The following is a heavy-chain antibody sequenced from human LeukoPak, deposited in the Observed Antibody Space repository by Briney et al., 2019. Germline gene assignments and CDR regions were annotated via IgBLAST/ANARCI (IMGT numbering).Heavy chain of an antibody. Sequence: GGSLRLSCAASGFSFSSYSMNWVRQAPGKGLEWVGHIKSKADGGTTDYTAPVKGRFIISRDDSKNTLYLQMNSLKTDDTAVYYCTKYDTSVNFDYWGQGTLVTVSP. CDR1: GFSFSSYS. CDR3: TKYDTSVNFDY. V-gene: IGHV3-15*01. CDR2: IKSKADGGTT. J-gene: IGHJ4*02. D-gene: IGHD3-22*01.